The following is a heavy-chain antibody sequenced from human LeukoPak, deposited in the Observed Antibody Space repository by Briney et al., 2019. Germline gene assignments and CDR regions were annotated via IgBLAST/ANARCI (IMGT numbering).Heavy chain of an antibody. V-gene: IGHV4-30-2*01. D-gene: IGHD1-26*01. CDR1: GGSISSGGYS. CDR3: ARDAAGAIDY. J-gene: IGHJ4*02. Sequence: SETLSLTCTVSGGSISSGGYSWSWIRQPPGKGLEWIGYIYHSGSTYYNPSLKSRVTISVDRSKNQFSLKLSSVTAADTAVYYCARDAAGAIDYWGQGTLVTVSS. CDR2: IYHSGST.